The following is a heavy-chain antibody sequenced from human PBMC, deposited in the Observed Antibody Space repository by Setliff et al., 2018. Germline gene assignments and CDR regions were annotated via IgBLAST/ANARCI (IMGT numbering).Heavy chain of an antibody. CDR2: VHDNGET. J-gene: IGHJ5*02. CDR1: GVSVASHY. V-gene: IGHV4-59*02. CDR3: ARGSTGIYDP. Sequence: SETLSLTCTVSGVSVASHYWSWIRQAPGTGLEWVAYVHDNGETNQNPSLKSRVTISVDTSKNQFSLKMTSVTAADTAIYYCARGSTGIYDPWGQGILVTVSS. D-gene: IGHD1-1*01.